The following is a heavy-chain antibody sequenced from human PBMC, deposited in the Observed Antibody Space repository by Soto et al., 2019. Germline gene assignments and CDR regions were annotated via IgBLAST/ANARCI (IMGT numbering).Heavy chain of an antibody. J-gene: IGHJ6*02. CDR3: ASDRGYDEHDFYYNDMDV. CDR2: IRGFSPYT. Sequence: GGALRLSCISSGFTFRTYTMNWVRQAPGKGLEWVSGIRGFSPYTFYAESVKGRFTISRDNAKNSLFLQMNSLRAENTAVYYCASDRGYDEHDFYYNDMDVWGQGTTVTVSS. D-gene: IGHD2-15*01. CDR1: GFTFRTYT. V-gene: IGHV3-21*01.